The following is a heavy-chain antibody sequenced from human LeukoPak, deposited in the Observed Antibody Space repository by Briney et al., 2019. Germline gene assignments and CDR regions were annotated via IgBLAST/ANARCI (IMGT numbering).Heavy chain of an antibody. V-gene: IGHV1-8*03. CDR2: MNPNSGNT. CDR1: GYTFTSYD. Sequence: ASVKVSCKASGYTFTSYDINWVRQATGQGLEWMGWMNPNSGNTGYAQKFQGRVTITRNTSISTAYMEVSSLRSEDTAVYYCARHYGDYVLGVDWFDPWGQGTLVTVSS. CDR3: ARHYGDYVLGVDWFDP. D-gene: IGHD4-17*01. J-gene: IGHJ5*02.